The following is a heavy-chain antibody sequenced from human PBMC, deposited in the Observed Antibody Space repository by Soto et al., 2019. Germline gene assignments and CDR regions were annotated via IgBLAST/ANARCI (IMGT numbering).Heavy chain of an antibody. CDR3: AKRGYSSSSSGY. Sequence: LRLSCAASGFTFSSYAMSWVRQAPGKGLEWVSAISGSGGGTYYADSVKGRFTISRDNSKNTLYLQMNSLRAEDTAVYYCAKRGYSSSSSGYWGQGTLVTVSS. CDR1: GFTFSSYA. D-gene: IGHD6-6*01. J-gene: IGHJ4*02. V-gene: IGHV3-23*01. CDR2: ISGSGGGT.